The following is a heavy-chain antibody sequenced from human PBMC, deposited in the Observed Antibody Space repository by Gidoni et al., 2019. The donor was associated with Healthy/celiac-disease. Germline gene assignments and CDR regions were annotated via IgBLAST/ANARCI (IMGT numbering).Heavy chain of an antibody. V-gene: IGHV1-18*01. Sequence: QVQLVQSGAEVKKPGASVKVSCKASGYTFTSYGISWVRQAPGQGLEWMGWISAYNGNTNYAQKLQGRVTMTTDTSTSTAYMELRSLRSDDTAVYYCARVRSLTTGYYYYYGMDVWGQGTTVTVSS. CDR3: ARVRSLTTGYYYYYGMDV. CDR2: ISAYNGNT. D-gene: IGHD4-17*01. J-gene: IGHJ6*02. CDR1: GYTFTSYG.